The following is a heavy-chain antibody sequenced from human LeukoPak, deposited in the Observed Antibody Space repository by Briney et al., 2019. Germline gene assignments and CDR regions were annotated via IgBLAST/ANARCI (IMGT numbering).Heavy chain of an antibody. CDR2: INHSGST. Sequence: PSETLSLTCAVYGGSFSGYYWSWIRQPPGKGLEWIGEINHSGSTNYNPSLKSRVTISVDTSKNQFSLKLSSVTAADTAVYYCARVSFGGNSLDYWGQGTLVTVSS. V-gene: IGHV4-34*01. CDR1: GGSFSGYY. CDR3: ARVSFGGNSLDY. D-gene: IGHD4-23*01. J-gene: IGHJ4*02.